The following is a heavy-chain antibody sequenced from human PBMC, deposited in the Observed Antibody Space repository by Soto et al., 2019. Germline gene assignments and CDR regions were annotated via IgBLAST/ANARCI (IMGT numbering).Heavy chain of an antibody. CDR1: GYTFGGHF. V-gene: IGHV1-2*02. Sequence: ASVKVSCKASGYTFGGHFLHWVRQAPGQGLEWMGWINPNSGVTYYAHKFQGRVTMTSDTSINTAFMEVGGLTSGDTAVYYCAREVFWNDYFNYAGFDYWGQGTLVTVSS. CDR3: AREVFWNDYFNYAGFDY. J-gene: IGHJ4*02. CDR2: INPNSGVT. D-gene: IGHD3-3*01.